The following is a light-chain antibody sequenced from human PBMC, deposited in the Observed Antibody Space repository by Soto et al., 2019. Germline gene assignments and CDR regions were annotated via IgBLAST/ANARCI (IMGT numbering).Light chain of an antibody. CDR1: QSVSSSY. CDR3: QHHINSPAVSYT. Sequence: EIVLTQSPGTLSLSPGERATRTCRASQSVSSSYLAWYQQKPGQAPRLLIYGASSRATGIPDRFSGSGSGTDFTLTISRLEPEDFAVYYCQHHINSPAVSYTFGHGTKLEIK. CDR2: GAS. J-gene: IGKJ2*01. V-gene: IGKV3-20*01.